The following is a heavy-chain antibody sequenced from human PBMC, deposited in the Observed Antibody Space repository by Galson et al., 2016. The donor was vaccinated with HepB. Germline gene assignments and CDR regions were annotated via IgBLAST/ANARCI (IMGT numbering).Heavy chain of an antibody. J-gene: IGHJ4*02. D-gene: IGHD2-2*01. CDR3: ADLGYHPLGC. Sequence: SLRLSCAASGFFLGDHSMDWVRQAPGRGLEWLGHIRSEARGYSTDYAASVKGRFIMSRDDSKNSMYLQMNNLKPEGTAVYYCADLGYHPLGCWGQGTLVTVSS. CDR1: GFFLGDHS. CDR2: IRSEARGYST. V-gene: IGHV3-72*01.